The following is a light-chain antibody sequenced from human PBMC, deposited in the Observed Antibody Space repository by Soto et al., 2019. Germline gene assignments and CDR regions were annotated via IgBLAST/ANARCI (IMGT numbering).Light chain of an antibody. J-gene: IGLJ3*02. Sequence: QLVLTQPPSASGTPGQGVTIACSGSSSNIGSHVVTWYHQVPGTAPKLLIYTHNQRPSGVPDRFSGSKSGTSASLAISGLQSEDEADYYCAAWDGSLQSWVFGGGTKLTVL. CDR3: AAWDGSLQSWV. V-gene: IGLV1-44*01. CDR1: SSNIGSHV. CDR2: THN.